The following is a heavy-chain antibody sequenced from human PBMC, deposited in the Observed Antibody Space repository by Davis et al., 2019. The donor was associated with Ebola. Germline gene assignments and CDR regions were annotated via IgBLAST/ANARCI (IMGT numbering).Heavy chain of an antibody. CDR3: ATDNWGPAL. Sequence: GESLKISCAASGFTFSSSAMHWVRQAPGKGLEWVAFISYDGSNKYYADSVKGRFTISRDNSKNTLYLQMNSLRAEDTAIYYCATDNWGPALWGQGTLLTVSS. V-gene: IGHV3-30-3*01. CDR1: GFTFSSSA. CDR2: ISYDGSNK. J-gene: IGHJ4*02. D-gene: IGHD7-27*01.